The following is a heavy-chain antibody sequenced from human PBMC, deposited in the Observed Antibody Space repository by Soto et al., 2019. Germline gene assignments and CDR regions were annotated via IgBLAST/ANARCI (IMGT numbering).Heavy chain of an antibody. CDR3: ATPGPRRDYGDDVFDR. Sequence: QVQLVESGGGVVQPGRSLRLSCAASGFTFSSYAMHWVRQAPGKGLEWVAVISYDGSNKYYADSVKGRFTISRDNSKKTLYLQMNSLRAEDTAVYYCATPGPRRDYGDDVFDRWGQGTLVTVSS. D-gene: IGHD4-17*01. V-gene: IGHV3-30-3*01. J-gene: IGHJ5*02. CDR2: ISYDGSNK. CDR1: GFTFSSYA.